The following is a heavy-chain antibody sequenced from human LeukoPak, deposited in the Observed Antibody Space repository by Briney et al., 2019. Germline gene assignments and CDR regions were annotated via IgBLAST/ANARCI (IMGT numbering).Heavy chain of an antibody. Sequence: GGSLRLSCAASGFTFSSYAMSWVRQAPGKGLEWVSAISDSGGSTYYADSVKGRFTISRDNSKNTLYLQMNSLRAEDTAVYYCARDKRTDSSGYYSDAFDMWGQGTMVTVSS. J-gene: IGHJ3*02. CDR3: ARDKRTDSSGYYSDAFDM. V-gene: IGHV3-23*01. CDR2: ISDSGGST. D-gene: IGHD3-22*01. CDR1: GFTFSSYA.